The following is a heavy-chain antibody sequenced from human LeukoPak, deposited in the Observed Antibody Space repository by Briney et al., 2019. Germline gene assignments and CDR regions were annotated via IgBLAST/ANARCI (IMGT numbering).Heavy chain of an antibody. CDR3: ARDGGRKRGYSYGGYYYGMDV. CDR2: ISAYNGNT. V-gene: IGHV1-18*01. CDR1: GYTFTSYG. Sequence: ASVKVSCKASGYTFTSYGISWVRQAPGQGLEWMGWISAYNGNTNYAQKLRGRVTMTTDTSTSTAYMELRSLRSDDTAVYYCARDGGRKRGYSYGGYYYGMDVWGQGTTVTVSS. J-gene: IGHJ6*02. D-gene: IGHD5-18*01.